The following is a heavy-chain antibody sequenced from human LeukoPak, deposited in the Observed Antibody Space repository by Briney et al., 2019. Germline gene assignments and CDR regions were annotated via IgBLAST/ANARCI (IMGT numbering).Heavy chain of an antibody. D-gene: IGHD6-13*01. CDR2: IYDSGST. CDR3: ARQTGSSWYYAFDI. J-gene: IGHJ3*02. CDR1: GGSMRSYY. Sequence: SETLSLTCTVSGGSMRSYYWSWIRQPPGEGLEWIGYIYDSGSTNYNPSLKSRVTISVDTSKSHFSLKLSSVTTADTAVYYCARQTGSSWYYAFDIWGQGTVVTVSS. V-gene: IGHV4-59*08.